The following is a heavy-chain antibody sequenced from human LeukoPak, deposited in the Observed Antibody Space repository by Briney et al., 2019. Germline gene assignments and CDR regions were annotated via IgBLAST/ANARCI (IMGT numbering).Heavy chain of an antibody. CDR1: GGSISSYY. CDR2: IYYSGST. CDR3: ARGRSTVVSPYFDY. V-gene: IGHV4-59*01. D-gene: IGHD4-23*01. Sequence: SETLSLTCIVSGGSISSYYWSWIRQPPGKGLEWIGYIYYSGSTNYNPSLKSRVTISVATSKNQFSLKLSSVTAADTAVYFCARGRSTVVSPYFDYWGQGTLLTVSS. J-gene: IGHJ4*02.